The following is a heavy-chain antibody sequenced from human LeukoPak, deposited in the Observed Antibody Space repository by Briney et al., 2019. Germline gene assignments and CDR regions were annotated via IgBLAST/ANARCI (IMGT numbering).Heavy chain of an antibody. CDR2: IIASGGST. Sequence: PGGSLRLSCAASGFTFSNYGMSWVRQAPGKGLEWVSAIIASGGSTYDADSVKGRFTISRDNSRNTLYLQMNSLRAEDTAVYYCAKGFYGSRYWYFDRWGRGTPVTVSS. CDR3: AKGFYGSRYWYFDR. CDR1: GFTFSNYG. J-gene: IGHJ2*01. D-gene: IGHD3-10*01. V-gene: IGHV3-23*01.